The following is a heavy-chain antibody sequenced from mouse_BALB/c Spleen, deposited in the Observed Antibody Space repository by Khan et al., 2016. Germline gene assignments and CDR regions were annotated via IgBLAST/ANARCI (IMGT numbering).Heavy chain of an antibody. CDR2: ISDGGTYT. D-gene: IGHD2-2*01. Sequence: EVELVESGGGLVKPGGSLRLSCAASGFTFSVYYMYWVRQTPEKRLEWVATISDGGTYTSYPDSVKGRFTIYRDNAKNILYLQMSSLKSEDTAMYYCARDRYGYHYYSMAYWGQGTSFTVSS. CDR1: GFTFSVYY. V-gene: IGHV5-4*02. J-gene: IGHJ4*01. CDR3: ARDRYGYHYYSMAY.